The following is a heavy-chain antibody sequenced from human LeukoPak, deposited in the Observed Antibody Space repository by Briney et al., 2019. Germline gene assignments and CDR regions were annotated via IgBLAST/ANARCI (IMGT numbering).Heavy chain of an antibody. CDR2: IKQDGSEK. CDR1: GFTFSSYW. V-gene: IGHV3-7*01. D-gene: IGHD1-26*01. CDR3: ARDSFAALTLGATSDY. J-gene: IGHJ4*02. Sequence: GGSLRLSCAASGFTFSSYWMSWVRQAPGKGLEWVANIKQDGSEKYYVDSVKGRFTISRDNAKNSLYLQMNSLRAEDTAVYYCARDSFAALTLGATSDYWGQETLVTVSS.